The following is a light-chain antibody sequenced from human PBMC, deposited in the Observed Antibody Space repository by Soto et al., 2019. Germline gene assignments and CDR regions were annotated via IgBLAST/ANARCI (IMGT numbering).Light chain of an antibody. CDR1: QSVSRR. V-gene: IGKV1-5*01. Sequence: DIQMTQSPSTLSASVGDRITITCRASQSVSRRLAWFQQKPGKAPKLLIYDASSLESGVPSRFSGRGSGTEFTLTISRLEPEDFAVYYCQQYGGSPRTFGQGTKVDIK. CDR3: QQYGGSPRT. J-gene: IGKJ1*01. CDR2: DAS.